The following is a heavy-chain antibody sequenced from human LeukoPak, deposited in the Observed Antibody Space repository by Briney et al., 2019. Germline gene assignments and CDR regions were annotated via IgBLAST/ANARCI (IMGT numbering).Heavy chain of an antibody. D-gene: IGHD3/OR15-3a*01. CDR3: VLDLFSSFAFDI. CDR2: INSDGSST. CDR1: GFTFSSYW. Sequence: GGSLRLSCAASGFTFSSYWMHGVRQAPGKGLLWVSRINSDGSSTYYADSVKGRFTTSRDNAKNALHLQMNSLTAEDTAVYYCVLDLFSSFAFDIWGQGTMVTVSS. J-gene: IGHJ3*02. V-gene: IGHV3-74*01.